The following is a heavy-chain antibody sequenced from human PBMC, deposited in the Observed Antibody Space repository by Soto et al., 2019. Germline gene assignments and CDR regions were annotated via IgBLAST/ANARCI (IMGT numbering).Heavy chain of an antibody. CDR2: ISSSSSYI. V-gene: IGHV3-21*01. Sequence: GGSLRLSCAASGFTFSRYSMNWVRQAPGKGLEWVSSISSSSSYIYYSDSVKGRFTISRDNAKNSLYLQMNSVRDEDMYVYACARDRSNYYDYGMDVWGQGTLVTVSS. CDR3: ARDRSNYYDYGMDV. CDR1: GFTFSRYS. D-gene: IGHD3-10*01. J-gene: IGHJ6*02.